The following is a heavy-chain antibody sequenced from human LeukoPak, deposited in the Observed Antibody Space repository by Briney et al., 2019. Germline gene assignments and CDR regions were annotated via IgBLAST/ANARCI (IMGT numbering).Heavy chain of an antibody. Sequence: GGSLRLSCAASGSTFSSYWMHWVRQAPGKGLVWVSRISTDGSSTNSADSVKGRFTISSDNAKNTLYLQMNSLRAEDTAVYYCVREYSSSSGRAFDIWGQGTMVTVSP. CDR3: VREYSSSSGRAFDI. V-gene: IGHV3-74*01. D-gene: IGHD6-6*01. J-gene: IGHJ3*02. CDR1: GSTFSSYW. CDR2: ISTDGSST.